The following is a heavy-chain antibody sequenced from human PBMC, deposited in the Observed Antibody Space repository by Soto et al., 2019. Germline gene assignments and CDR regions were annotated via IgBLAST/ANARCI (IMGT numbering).Heavy chain of an antibody. D-gene: IGHD6-19*01. CDR3: ARVSSGWQIYYYYYYGMDV. V-gene: IGHV3-30-3*01. CDR2: ISYDGSNK. Sequence: GGSLRLSCAASGFTFSSYAMHWVRQAPGKGLEWVAVISYDGSNKYYADSVKGRFTISRDNSKNTLYLQMNSLRAEDTAVYYCARVSSGWQIYYYYYYGMDVWGQGTTVTVSS. J-gene: IGHJ6*02. CDR1: GFTFSSYA.